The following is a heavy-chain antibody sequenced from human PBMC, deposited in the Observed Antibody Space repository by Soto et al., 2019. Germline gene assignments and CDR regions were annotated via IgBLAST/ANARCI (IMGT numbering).Heavy chain of an antibody. D-gene: IGHD2-2*01. Sequence: GASVKVSCKXSGYTFTSYGISWVRQAPGQGLEWMGWISAYNGNTNYAQKLQGRVTMTTDTSTSTAYMELRSLRSDDTAVYYCASLSIGYCSSTSCQMLYGMDVWGQGTTVTVSS. V-gene: IGHV1-18*04. CDR1: GYTFTSYG. J-gene: IGHJ6*02. CDR3: ASLSIGYCSSTSCQMLYGMDV. CDR2: ISAYNGNT.